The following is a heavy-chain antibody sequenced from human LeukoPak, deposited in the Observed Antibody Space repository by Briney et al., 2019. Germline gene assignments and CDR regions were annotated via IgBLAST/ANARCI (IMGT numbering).Heavy chain of an antibody. V-gene: IGHV1-2*06. CDR1: GYTFTVYY. J-gene: IGHJ4*02. CDR2: INPNSGGT. CDR3: ARVSRQLVLIDY. D-gene: IGHD6-13*01. Sequence: ASVKVSCKASGYTFTVYYMHWVRQAPGQGLEWMGRINPNSGGTNYAQKFQGRVTMTRDTSVSTAYMELSRLRSDDTAVYYCARVSRQLVLIDYWGQGTLVTVSS.